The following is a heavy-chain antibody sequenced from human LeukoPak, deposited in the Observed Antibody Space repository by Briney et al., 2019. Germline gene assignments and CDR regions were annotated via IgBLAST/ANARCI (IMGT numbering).Heavy chain of an antibody. Sequence: PGGSLRLSCAASGFTFSDYYMSWIRQAPGKGLDWVSYISSSGSTIYYADSVQGRFTISRDNAKNSLYLQMNSLRAEDTAVYYCARSSDFWTGFDYWGQGTLVTVSS. J-gene: IGHJ4*02. CDR2: ISSSGSTI. CDR1: GFTFSDYY. D-gene: IGHD3/OR15-3a*01. V-gene: IGHV3-11*01. CDR3: ARSSDFWTGFDY.